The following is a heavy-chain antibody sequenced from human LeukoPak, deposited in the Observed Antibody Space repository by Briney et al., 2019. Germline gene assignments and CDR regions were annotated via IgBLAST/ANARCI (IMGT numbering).Heavy chain of an antibody. CDR1: GVTFTTYS. CDR3: MREGDYFADH. D-gene: IGHD4-17*01. CDR2: ISSSSSYI. Sequence: GGSLRLSCPASGVTFTTYSMNWVGQAPGKGLEWVSYISSSSSYIYYVDSVRGRFTISRDNANNSLYLQMNSLRAEDTAVYYCMREGDYFADHWGQGTLVTVSS. J-gene: IGHJ4*02. V-gene: IGHV3-21*01.